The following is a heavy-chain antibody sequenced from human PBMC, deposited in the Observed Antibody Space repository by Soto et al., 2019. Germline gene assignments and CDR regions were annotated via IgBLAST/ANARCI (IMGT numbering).Heavy chain of an antibody. Sequence: SETLSLTCAVSGDSIGSSNWLSWVRQPPGKGLEWIGEIYHSGGTNYSPSLRSRVTMSVDTPKNQFSLELSSVTAADTAVYSCARHPGYCSGSSCYGYYTMDVWGQGTTVTVSS. CDR3: ARHPGYCSGSSCYGYYTMDV. D-gene: IGHD2-2*01. CDR2: IYHSGGT. V-gene: IGHV4-4*02. J-gene: IGHJ6*02. CDR1: GDSIGSSNW.